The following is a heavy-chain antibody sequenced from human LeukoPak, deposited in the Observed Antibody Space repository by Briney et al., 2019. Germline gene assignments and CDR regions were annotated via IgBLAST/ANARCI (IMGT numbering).Heavy chain of an antibody. CDR2: INDGGTYT. J-gene: IGHJ4*02. D-gene: IGHD3-10*01. V-gene: IGHV3-74*01. CDR1: GFAFSEYW. CDR3: VREIKIMGFRAFDY. Sequence: GGPLRLSCAGSGFAFSEYWMHWARQTPEKGLMWVSRINDGGTYTAYADSVKGRFAVSRDNAENTLYLQMDSLTVEDTGLYYCVREIKIMGFRAFDYWGQGTPVTVSS.